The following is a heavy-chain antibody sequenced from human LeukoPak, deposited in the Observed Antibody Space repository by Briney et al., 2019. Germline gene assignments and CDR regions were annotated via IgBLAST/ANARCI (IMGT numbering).Heavy chain of an antibody. CDR1: GFIFSSYW. CDR2: IKHDGSEK. V-gene: IGHV3-7*01. Sequence: GGSLRLSCAASGFIFSSYWRSWVRQAPGKGLEWVANIKHDGSEKYYVDSVKGRFTISRDNAKDSLYLQMNSLRAQDTAVYYCARANSLGYWGQGTLVTVSS. CDR3: ARANSLGY. D-gene: IGHD2/OR15-2a*01. J-gene: IGHJ4*02.